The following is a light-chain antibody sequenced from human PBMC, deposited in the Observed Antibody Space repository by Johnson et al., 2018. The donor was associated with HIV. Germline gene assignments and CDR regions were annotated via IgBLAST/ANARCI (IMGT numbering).Light chain of an antibody. CDR1: SSNIGNNY. Sequence: QSVLTQPPSVSAAPGQKVTISCSGSSSNIGNNYVSWYQQLPGTAPKLLIYDNTKRPSGIPDRFSGSKSGTSVTLAITGLQTGYEADYYCGTWDSSLSAGYVFGTGTKVTVL. V-gene: IGLV1-51*01. J-gene: IGLJ1*01. CDR2: DNT. CDR3: GTWDSSLSAGYV.